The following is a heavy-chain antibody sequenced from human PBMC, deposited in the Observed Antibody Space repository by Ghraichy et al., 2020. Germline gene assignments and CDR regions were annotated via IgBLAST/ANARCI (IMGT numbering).Heavy chain of an antibody. D-gene: IGHD2-15*01. J-gene: IGHJ6*02. CDR3: AREWRGDCSGGSCSGQYYYYGMDV. CDR1: GYTFTGYY. Sequence: ASVKVSCKASGYTFTGYYMHWVRQAPGQGLEWMGWINPNSGGTNYAQKFQGWVTMTRDTSISTAYMELSRLRSDDTAVYYCAREWRGDCSGGSCSGQYYYYGMDVWGQGTTVTVSS. CDR2: INPNSGGT. V-gene: IGHV1-2*04.